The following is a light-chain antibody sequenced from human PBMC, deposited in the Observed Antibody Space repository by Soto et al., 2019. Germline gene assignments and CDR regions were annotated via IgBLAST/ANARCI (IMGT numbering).Light chain of an antibody. J-gene: IGKJ4*01. CDR1: QSVSSSY. CDR2: DVS. Sequence: EIVLTQSPGTLSLSPGERATLSCRASQSVSSSYLAWYQQKPGQAPRVLIYDVSSRATGIPDRFSGSGSGTEFTLTISRLEPEDLAVYYCQQYASSVTFGGGTKVDIK. CDR3: QQYASSVT. V-gene: IGKV3-20*01.